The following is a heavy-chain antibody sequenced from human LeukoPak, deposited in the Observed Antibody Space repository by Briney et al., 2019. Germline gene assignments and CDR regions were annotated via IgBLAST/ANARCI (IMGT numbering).Heavy chain of an antibody. CDR1: GFTFEAYA. CDR3: AKGPYSSGWPSEVYFDY. V-gene: IGHV3-9*01. CDR2: ISWNCCSI. Sequence: PSRSLTLPCAPSGFTFEAYATHWARQAPGEGLEWVSGISWNCCSIGYADSVKGRFTISRDNAKNSLYLQMNSLRAEDTALYYWAKGPYSSGWPSEVYFDYWGQGTLVTVSS. J-gene: IGHJ4*02. D-gene: IGHD6-19*01.